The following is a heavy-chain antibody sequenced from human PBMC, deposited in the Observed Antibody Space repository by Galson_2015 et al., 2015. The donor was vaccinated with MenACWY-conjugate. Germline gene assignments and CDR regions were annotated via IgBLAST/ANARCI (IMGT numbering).Heavy chain of an antibody. Sequence: QGQLQEQCPGLVKPSVTLSLTCPVPGHFIRNYYWSWTRKSPGKGLERIGLILYSGVTNYNPSPKSRVSILVDRPRNQFSLKLSAVSGGDTAVDYCRVRGGGTADFDYWGRGTLVTVSS. CDR3: RVRGGGTADFDY. J-gene: IGHJ4*02. CDR2: ILYSGVT. D-gene: IGHD3-16*01. CDR1: GHFIRNYY. V-gene: IGHV4-59*01.